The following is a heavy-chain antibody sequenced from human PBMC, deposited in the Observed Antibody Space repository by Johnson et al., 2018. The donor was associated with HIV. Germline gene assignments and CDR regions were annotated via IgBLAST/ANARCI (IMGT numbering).Heavy chain of an antibody. V-gene: IGHV3-30*02. D-gene: IGHD2-15*01. CDR1: GFTFSSYG. CDR2: IRYDGSNK. Sequence: QMQLVESGGGVVQPGGSLRLSCVASGFTFSSYGMHWVRQAPGKGLEWVAFIRYDGSNKYYADSVKGRFSISRDNAKHSLYLQMNSLRAEDTAVYYCAKDRVPIVVVVAAIDAFDIWGQGTMVTVSS. CDR3: AKDRVPIVVVVAAIDAFDI. J-gene: IGHJ3*02.